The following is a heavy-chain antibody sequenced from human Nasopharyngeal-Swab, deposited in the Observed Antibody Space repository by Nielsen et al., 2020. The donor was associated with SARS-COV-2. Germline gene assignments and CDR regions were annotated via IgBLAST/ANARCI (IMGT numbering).Heavy chain of an antibody. CDR3: ARTLAQWLVPYYFDY. J-gene: IGHJ4*02. CDR2: IKQDGSEK. Sequence: GESLKISCAASGFTFSSYWMSWVRQAPGKGLEWVANIKQDGSEKYYVDSVKGRFTISRDNAKNSLYLQMNSLRAEDTAVYYCARTLAQWLVPYYFDYWGQGTLVTVSS. V-gene: IGHV3-7*01. CDR1: GFTFSSYW. D-gene: IGHD6-19*01.